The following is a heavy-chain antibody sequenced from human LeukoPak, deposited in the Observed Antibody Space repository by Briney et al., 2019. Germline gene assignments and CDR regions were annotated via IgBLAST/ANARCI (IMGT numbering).Heavy chain of an antibody. CDR1: GFTFSSYA. J-gene: IGHJ6*02. CDR3: AKVVVAATTWYYYGMDV. CDR2: ISWNSGSI. V-gene: IGHV3-9*01. Sequence: PGGSLRLSCAASGFTFSSYAMSWVRQAPGKGLEWVSAISWNSGSIGYADSVKGRFTISRDNAKNSLYLQMNSLRAEDTALYYCAKVVVAATTWYYYGMDVWGQGTTVTVSS. D-gene: IGHD2-15*01.